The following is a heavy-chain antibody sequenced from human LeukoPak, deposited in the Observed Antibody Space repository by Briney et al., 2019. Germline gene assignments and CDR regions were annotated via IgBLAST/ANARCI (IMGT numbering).Heavy chain of an antibody. D-gene: IGHD6-19*01. J-gene: IGHJ4*02. CDR2: ISGSGGST. CDR1: GFTFSSYA. V-gene: IGHV3-23*01. Sequence: GGSLRLSCAASGFTFSSYAMSWVRQAPGKGLEWVSAISGSGGSTYYADSVKGRFTISRDNSKNTLYLQMNSLRAEDTAVYYCAKDPPSGWYVQRGSDYWGQGTLVTVSS. CDR3: AKDPPSGWYVQRGSDY.